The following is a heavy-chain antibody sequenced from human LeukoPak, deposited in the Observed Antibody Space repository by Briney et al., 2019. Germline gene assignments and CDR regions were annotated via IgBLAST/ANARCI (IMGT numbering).Heavy chain of an antibody. CDR2: IYSGGST. Sequence: GGSLRLSCAASEFTVSSNYMSWVRQAPGKGLEWVSVIYSGGSTYYADSVKGRFTISRDNSKNTLYLQMNSLRAEDTAVYYCARSKNSGYGGDYWGQGTLVTVSS. J-gene: IGHJ4*02. CDR3: ARSKNSGYGGDY. CDR1: EFTVSSNY. D-gene: IGHD3-22*01. V-gene: IGHV3-53*01.